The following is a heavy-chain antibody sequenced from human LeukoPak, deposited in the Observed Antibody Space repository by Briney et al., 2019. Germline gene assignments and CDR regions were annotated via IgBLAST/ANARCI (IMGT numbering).Heavy chain of an antibody. CDR2: IYYSGST. CDR3: ARDSSGYYAIEY. CDR1: GGSISSYY. D-gene: IGHD3-22*01. V-gene: IGHV4-59*01. Sequence: SETLSLTCTVSGGSISSYYWSWIRQPPGKGLEWIGYIYYSGSTNYNPSLKSRVTISVDTSKNQFSLKLSSVTAADTAVYYCARDSSGYYAIEYWGQGTLVTVSS. J-gene: IGHJ4*02.